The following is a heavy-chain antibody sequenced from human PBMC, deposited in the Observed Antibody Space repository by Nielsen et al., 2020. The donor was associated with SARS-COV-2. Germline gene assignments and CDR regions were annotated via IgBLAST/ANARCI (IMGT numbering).Heavy chain of an antibody. V-gene: IGHV3-30-3*01. CDR3: ARRSGIRYYYGSGMKGAFDI. Sequence: GESLKISCAASGFTFSSYAMHWVRQAPGKGLEWVAVISYDGSNKYYADSVKGRFTISRDNSKNTLYLQMNSLRAEDTAVYYCARRSGIRYYYGSGMKGAFDIWGQGTMVTVSS. CDR1: GFTFSSYA. D-gene: IGHD3-10*01. CDR2: ISYDGSNK. J-gene: IGHJ3*02.